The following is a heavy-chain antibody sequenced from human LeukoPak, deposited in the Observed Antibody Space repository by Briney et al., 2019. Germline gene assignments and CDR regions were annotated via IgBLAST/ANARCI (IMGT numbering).Heavy chain of an antibody. D-gene: IGHD6-13*01. V-gene: IGHV3-23*01. Sequence: GGSLRLSCAASGFTFSTYAMSWVRQAPGRGLEWVSVSGDNTYYADSVKGRFTISRDNSKNTLYLQMNSPRAEDTAVYYCAKGAQQLVYWVDYWGQGTLVTVSS. CDR2: SGDNT. CDR1: GFTFSTYA. CDR3: AKGAQQLVYWVDY. J-gene: IGHJ4*02.